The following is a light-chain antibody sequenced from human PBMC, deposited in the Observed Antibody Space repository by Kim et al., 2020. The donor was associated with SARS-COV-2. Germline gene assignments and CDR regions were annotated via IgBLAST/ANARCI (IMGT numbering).Light chain of an antibody. J-gene: IGKJ2*01. CDR2: DAS. V-gene: IGKV1-5*01. CDR3: QQYHTYAST. CDR1: QSVDNW. Sequence: GDRVTITCRASQSVDNWLAWYQQKPGKAPNLLIYDASNLESGVPSRFSGGRSGTEFTLTITNLQPDDFATYYCQQYHTYASTFGQGTKLEI.